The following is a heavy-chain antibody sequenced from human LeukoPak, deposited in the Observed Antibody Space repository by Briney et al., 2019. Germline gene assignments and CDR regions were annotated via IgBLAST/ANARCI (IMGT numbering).Heavy chain of an antibody. CDR1: GFTFSSYS. D-gene: IGHD4-17*01. V-gene: IGHV3-21*04. CDR3: AKELRRAFDI. J-gene: IGHJ3*02. CDR2: ISSSSSYI. Sequence: GGSLRLSCAASGFTFSSYSMNWVRQAPGKGLEWVSSISSSSSYIYYADSVKGRFTISRDNAKNSLYLQMNSLRAEDTALYYCAKELRRAFDIWGQGTMVTVSS.